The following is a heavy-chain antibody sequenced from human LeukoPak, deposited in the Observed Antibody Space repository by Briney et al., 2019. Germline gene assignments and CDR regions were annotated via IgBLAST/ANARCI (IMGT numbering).Heavy chain of an antibody. CDR3: ARRELWFGELLRNAFDI. V-gene: IGHV4-38-2*02. CDR1: GYSISSGYY. CDR2: INHSGST. J-gene: IGHJ3*02. D-gene: IGHD3-10*01. Sequence: SETLSLTCTVSGYSISSGYYWGWIRQPPGKGLEWIGEINHSGSTNYNPSLKSRVTISVDTSKNQFSLKLSSVTAADTAVYYCARRELWFGELLRNAFDIWGQGTMVTVSS.